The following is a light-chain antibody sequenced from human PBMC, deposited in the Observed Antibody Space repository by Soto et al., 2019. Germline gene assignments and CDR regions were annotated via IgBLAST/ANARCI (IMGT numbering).Light chain of an antibody. CDR2: GAS. Sequence: EIVLTQSPVTLSLSPGERASLRCSSSQSVSSSYLAWYQQKPGQAPRLLIYGASSRATGIPDRFSGSGSGTDFTLTISRLEPEDFAVYYCQQYGSSPITFGQGTRLQNK. J-gene: IGKJ5*01. V-gene: IGKV3-20*01. CDR1: QSVSSSY. CDR3: QQYGSSPIT.